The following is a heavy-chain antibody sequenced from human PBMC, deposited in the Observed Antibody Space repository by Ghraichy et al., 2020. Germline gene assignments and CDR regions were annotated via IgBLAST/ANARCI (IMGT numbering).Heavy chain of an antibody. CDR3: ARDAMVRGVKFDY. Sequence: GGSLRLSCAASGFTFSSYSMNWVRQAPGKGLEWVSSISSSSSYIYYADSVKGRFTISRDNAKNSLYLQMNSLRAEDTAVYYCARDAMVRGVKFDYWGQGTLVTVSS. D-gene: IGHD3-10*01. CDR1: GFTFSSYS. V-gene: IGHV3-21*01. CDR2: ISSSSSYI. J-gene: IGHJ4*02.